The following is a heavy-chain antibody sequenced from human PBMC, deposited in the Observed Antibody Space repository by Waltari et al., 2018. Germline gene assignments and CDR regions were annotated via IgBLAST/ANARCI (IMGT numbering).Heavy chain of an antibody. CDR3: ARDSAYYDILTGYYRGLGY. V-gene: IGHV1-69*01. CDR2: MSPIFVTA. CDR1: GGTFSSYA. Sequence: QVQLVQSGAEVKKPGSSVKVSCKASGGTFSSYAISWVRQAPGQGLEWMGGMSPIFVTANYAQKFQGRVTITADESTSTAYMELSSLRSEDTAVYYCARDSAYYDILTGYYRGLGYWGQGTLVTVSS. D-gene: IGHD3-9*01. J-gene: IGHJ4*02.